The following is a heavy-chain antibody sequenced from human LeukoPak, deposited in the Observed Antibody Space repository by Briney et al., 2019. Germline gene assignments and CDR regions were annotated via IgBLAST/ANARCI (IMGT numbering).Heavy chain of an antibody. CDR2: INNDGSST. J-gene: IGHJ4*02. Sequence: GFLRLSCAASGFNLRNFRMHWVRQASGKGLEGVSRINNDGSSTHYADSVKGRFTISRDNAKNTLYLQMDSLRAEDTAVYYCSGGGSIAVAGYRGQGTLVTVSS. V-gene: IGHV3-74*01. D-gene: IGHD6-19*01. CDR3: SGGGSIAVAGY. CDR1: GFNLRNFR.